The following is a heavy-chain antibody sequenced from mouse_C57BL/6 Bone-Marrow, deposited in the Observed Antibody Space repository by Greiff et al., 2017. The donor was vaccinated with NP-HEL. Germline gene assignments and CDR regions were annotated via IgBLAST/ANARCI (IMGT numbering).Heavy chain of an antibody. Sequence: VQLQQPGAELVKPGASVKLSCKASGYTFTSYWMHWVKQRPGQGLEWIGMIHPNSGSTNYNEKFKSKATLTVDKSSSTAYMQLSSLTSEDSAVYYCARYDYYGSRRGNFDVWGTGTTVTVSS. D-gene: IGHD1-1*01. CDR2: IHPNSGST. CDR1: GYTFTSYW. J-gene: IGHJ1*03. CDR3: ARYDYYGSRRGNFDV. V-gene: IGHV1-64*01.